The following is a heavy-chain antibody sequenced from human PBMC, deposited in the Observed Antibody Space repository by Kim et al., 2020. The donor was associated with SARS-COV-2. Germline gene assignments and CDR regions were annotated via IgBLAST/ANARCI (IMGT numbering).Heavy chain of an antibody. CDR3: VRDRGGMPTIL. CDR1: GFTFSTFA. J-gene: IGHJ4*02. D-gene: IGHD3-3*01. Sequence: GGSLRLSCAASGFTFSTFAMHWVRQAPGKGLEWVSIISSDGNNQYSIDSVKGRFTMSRDNSKNTLYLQMNSLRAEDTAIYYCVRDRGGMPTILWGPGTLVTVSS. V-gene: IGHV3-30-3*01. CDR2: ISSDGNNQ.